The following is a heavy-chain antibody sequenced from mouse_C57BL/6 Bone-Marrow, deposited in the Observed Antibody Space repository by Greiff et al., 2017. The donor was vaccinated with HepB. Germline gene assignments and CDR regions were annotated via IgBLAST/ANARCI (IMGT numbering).Heavy chain of an antibody. V-gene: IGHV5-17*01. CDR3: ARSGVLLRYYFDY. CDR1: GFTFSDYG. Sequence: EVMLVESGGGLVKPGGSLKLSCAASGFTFSDYGMHWVRQAPEKGLEWVAYISSGSSTIYYADTVKGRFTLSRDNATNTLFLQMTSLRSEDTAMYYCARSGVLLRYYFDYWGQGTTLTVSS. J-gene: IGHJ2*01. D-gene: IGHD1-1*01. CDR2: ISSGSSTI.